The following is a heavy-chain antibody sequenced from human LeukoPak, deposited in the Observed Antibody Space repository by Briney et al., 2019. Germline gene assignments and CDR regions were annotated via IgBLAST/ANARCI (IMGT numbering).Heavy chain of an antibody. Sequence: ASVKVSCKASGYTFTSYDINWVRQATGQGLEWMGWMSPNSGNTGYAQKFQGRVTMTRSTSMNTAYMELSSLKSEDTAVYYCARGPPNWGYDYWGQGTLVTVFS. V-gene: IGHV1-8*01. CDR1: GYTFTSYD. CDR2: MSPNSGNT. CDR3: ARGPPNWGYDY. D-gene: IGHD7-27*01. J-gene: IGHJ4*02.